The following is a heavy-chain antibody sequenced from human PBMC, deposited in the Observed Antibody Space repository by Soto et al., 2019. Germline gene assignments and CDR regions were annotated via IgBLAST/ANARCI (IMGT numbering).Heavy chain of an antibody. J-gene: IGHJ4*02. CDR1: GFTVTINY. V-gene: IGHV3-53*01. D-gene: IGHD5-18*01. CDR2: IYSGGTI. Sequence: QNGGSLRLSCAVSGFTVTINYMSWVRQAPGKGLEWVSVIYSGGTIYYADSVKGRFTISRDTSKNTLYLQMNSLRGEDTAVYYCAKDLDTAMVTLLYFAPTSFDYWGQGTLVTVSS. CDR3: AKDLDTAMVTLLYFAPTSFDY.